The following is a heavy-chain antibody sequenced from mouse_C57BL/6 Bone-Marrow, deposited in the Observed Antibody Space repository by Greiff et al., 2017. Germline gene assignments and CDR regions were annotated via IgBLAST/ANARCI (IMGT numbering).Heavy chain of an antibody. CDR1: GFTFSDYY. V-gene: IGHV5-16*01. J-gene: IGHJ2*01. Sequence: EVKLMESEGGLVQPGSSMKLSCTASGFTFSDYYMAWVRQVPEKGLEWVANINYDGSSTYYLDSLKIRFIISRDNAKNILYLQMSSLKSEDTATYYCARVSMMVTSYYFDYGGQGTTLTVSS. D-gene: IGHD2-3*01. CDR3: ARVSMMVTSYYFDY. CDR2: INYDGSST.